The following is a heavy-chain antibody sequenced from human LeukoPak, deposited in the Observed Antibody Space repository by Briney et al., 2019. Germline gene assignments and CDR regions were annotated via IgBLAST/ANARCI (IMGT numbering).Heavy chain of an antibody. J-gene: IGHJ6*03. Sequence: ASVKVSCKASGYTFSNYYMHWVRQAPGQGLEWMGIINPSGGSTTYAQKFQGRVTMTRDTSTSTVYMELSSLRSEDTAVYYCARSSGRSPNRDYMDVWGKGTTVTISS. CDR2: INPSGGST. CDR3: ARSSGRSPNRDYMDV. CDR1: GYTFSNYY. D-gene: IGHD3-10*01. V-gene: IGHV1-46*01.